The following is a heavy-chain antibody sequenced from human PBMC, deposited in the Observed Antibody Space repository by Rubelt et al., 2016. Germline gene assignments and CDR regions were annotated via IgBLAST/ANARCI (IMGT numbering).Heavy chain of an antibody. D-gene: IGHD3-22*01. J-gene: IGHJ5*02. CDR2: ISSSSSTI. CDR3: AKDLSAYYYDSSGHRVNWFDP. V-gene: IGHV3-48*01. Sequence: VRQAPGKGLEWVSYISSSSSTIYYADSVKGRFTISRDNSKNTLYLQMNSLRAEDTAVYYCAKDLSAYYYDSSGHRVNWFDPWGQGTLVTVSS.